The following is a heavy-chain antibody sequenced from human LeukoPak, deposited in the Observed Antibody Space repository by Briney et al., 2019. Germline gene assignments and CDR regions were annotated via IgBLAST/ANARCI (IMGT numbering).Heavy chain of an antibody. CDR2: INPSGGST. CDR3: ARDADDNSGYSNFDY. Sequence: ASVKVSCKASGYTFTRYYMHWVRQAPGQGLEWMGIINPSGGSTSYAQKFQGRVTMTRDTSTSTVYMELSSLRSEDTAVYYCARDADDNSGYSNFDYWGQGTLVTVSS. V-gene: IGHV1-46*01. CDR1: GYTFTRYY. J-gene: IGHJ4*02. D-gene: IGHD3-22*01.